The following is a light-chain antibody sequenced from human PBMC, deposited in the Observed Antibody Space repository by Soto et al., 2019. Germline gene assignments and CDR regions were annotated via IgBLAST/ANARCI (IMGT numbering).Light chain of an antibody. J-gene: IGLJ7*01. CDR2: SNN. CDR1: SSNIGINN. CDR3: AAWDDSLNAGI. V-gene: IGLV1-44*01. Sequence: QSVLTQPPSASGTPGQRVTISCSGSSSNIGINNVNWYQQVPGTAPKLLIYSNNQRPSGVPARFSGSKSGTSASLAISGLRSEDEAAYYCAAWDDSLNAGIFGGGTQLTVL.